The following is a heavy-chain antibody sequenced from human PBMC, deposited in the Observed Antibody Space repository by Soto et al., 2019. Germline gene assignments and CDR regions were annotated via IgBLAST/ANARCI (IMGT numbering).Heavy chain of an antibody. CDR1: GFTFSSYA. Sequence: PGGSLRLSCAASGFTFSSYAMSWVRQAPGKGLEWVSAISGSGGSTYYADSVKGRFTISRDNSKNTLYLQMNSLRAEDTAVYYCAKDNDILTGPASHYYYYYRMHVSVPATTATVSS. CDR3: AKDNDILTGPASHYYYYYRMHV. V-gene: IGHV3-23*01. J-gene: IGHJ6*02. D-gene: IGHD3-9*01. CDR2: ISGSGGST.